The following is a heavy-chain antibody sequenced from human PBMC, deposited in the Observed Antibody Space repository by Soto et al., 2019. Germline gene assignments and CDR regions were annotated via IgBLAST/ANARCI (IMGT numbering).Heavy chain of an antibody. J-gene: IGHJ4*02. V-gene: IGHV4-4*07. CDR2: IYPSGST. Sequence: KTXATLCHRCTVSGGSISGHAWIWVRQPAGRGLEWIGHIYPSGSTSYNPSLRSRVTMSLDTSNNQIFLNLASVTAADTAVFYCVRGRSYSVYDFWGPGTLVTVSS. D-gene: IGHD5-12*01. CDR1: GGSISGHA. CDR3: VRGRSYSVYDF.